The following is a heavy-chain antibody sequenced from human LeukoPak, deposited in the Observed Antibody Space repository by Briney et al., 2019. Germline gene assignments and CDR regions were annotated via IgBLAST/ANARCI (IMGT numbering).Heavy chain of an antibody. D-gene: IGHD1-26*01. CDR2: ISSSSSYI. CDR3: ARRYSGSYGAFDI. Sequence: GGSLRLSCAASGFTFSSYSMNWVRQAPGKGLEWVSSISSSSSYIYYADSVKGRFTISRDNAKNSLYLQMNSLRAEDTAVYSCARRYSGSYGAFDIWGQGTMVTVSS. J-gene: IGHJ3*02. CDR1: GFTFSSYS. V-gene: IGHV3-21*01.